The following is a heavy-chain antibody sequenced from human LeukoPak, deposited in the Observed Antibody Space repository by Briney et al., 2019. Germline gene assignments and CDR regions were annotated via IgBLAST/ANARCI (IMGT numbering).Heavy chain of an antibody. J-gene: IGHJ4*02. D-gene: IGHD4-17*01. CDR3: ARAPPVTPFDY. Sequence: GGSLRLSCAASGFTFSSYEMNWVRQAPGKGQEWVSYISSSGSTIYYADSVKGRFTISRDNAKNSLYLQMNSLRAEDTAVYYCARAPPVTPFDYWGQGTLVTVSS. CDR2: ISSSGSTI. CDR1: GFTFSSYE. V-gene: IGHV3-48*03.